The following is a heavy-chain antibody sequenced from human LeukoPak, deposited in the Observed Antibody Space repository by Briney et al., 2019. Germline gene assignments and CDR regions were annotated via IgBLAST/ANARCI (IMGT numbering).Heavy chain of an antibody. D-gene: IGHD3-3*01. CDR2: IYYSGST. CDR1: GGSISSSSYY. J-gene: IGHJ5*02. Sequence: SETLSLTCTVSGGSISSSSYYWGWIRQPPGKGLKWIGSIYYSGSTYYNPSLKSRVTISVDTSKNQFSLKLSSVTAADTAVYYCARGRRYYDFWSGYYMFDPWGQGTLVTVSS. V-gene: IGHV4-39*07. CDR3: ARGRRYYDFWSGYYMFDP.